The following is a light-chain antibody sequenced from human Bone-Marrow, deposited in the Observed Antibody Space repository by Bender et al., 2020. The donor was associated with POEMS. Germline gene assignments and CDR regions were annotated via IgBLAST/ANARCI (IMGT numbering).Light chain of an antibody. J-gene: IGLJ1*01. Sequence: GQSPVLLIVQDNKRPSGIPERFSGSSSGNTATLTISGTQAMDEADYYCQAWDTRTASRVFGTGTRVTVL. CDR2: QDN. V-gene: IGLV3-1*01. CDR3: QAWDTRTASRV.